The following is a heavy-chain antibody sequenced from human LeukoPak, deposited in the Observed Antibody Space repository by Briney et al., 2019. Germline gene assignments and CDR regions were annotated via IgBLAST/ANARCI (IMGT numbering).Heavy chain of an antibody. D-gene: IGHD6-13*01. CDR1: GFTFSSYA. V-gene: IGHV3-23*01. CDR3: AKYVGAAGPGAEYLHH. Sequence: PGGSLRLSCAASGFTFSSYAMSWVRQAPGKGLEWVSSIRSNGGTYSADSVKGRFTISRDNSKNTLYLEMNSLRAEDTAVYYCAKYVGAAGPGAEYLHHWGQGTLVTVSS. CDR2: IRSNGGT. J-gene: IGHJ1*01.